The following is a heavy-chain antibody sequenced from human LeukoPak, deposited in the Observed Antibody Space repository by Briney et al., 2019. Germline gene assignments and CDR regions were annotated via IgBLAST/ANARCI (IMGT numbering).Heavy chain of an antibody. V-gene: IGHV4-59*01. CDR2: IYYSGST. J-gene: IGHJ4*02. D-gene: IGHD6-13*01. CDR3: ARSRGYFDY. CDR1: GGSISSYY. Sequence: SETLSLTCTVSGGSISSYYWSWIRQPPGKGLEWIGYIYYSGSTNYNPSLKSRVTISVDTSKNQFSLKLSSVTAADTALYYCARSRGYFDYWGQGTLVTVSS.